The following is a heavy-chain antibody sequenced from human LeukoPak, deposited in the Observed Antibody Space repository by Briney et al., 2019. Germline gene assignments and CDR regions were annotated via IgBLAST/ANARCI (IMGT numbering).Heavy chain of an antibody. J-gene: IGHJ6*02. V-gene: IGHV3-21*01. Sequence: GGSLRLSCAASGFTFSSYSMNWVRQAPGKGLEWVSSISSSSSYIYYADSVKGRFTISRDNAKNSLYLQMNSLRAEDTAVYYCARDQQQLVRATYYYYGMDVWGQGTTVTVSS. CDR1: GFTFSSYS. CDR3: ARDQQQLVRATYYYYGMDV. D-gene: IGHD6-6*01. CDR2: ISSSSSYI.